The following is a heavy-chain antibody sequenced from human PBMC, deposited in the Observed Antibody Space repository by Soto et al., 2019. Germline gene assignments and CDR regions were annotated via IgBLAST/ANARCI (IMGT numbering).Heavy chain of an antibody. D-gene: IGHD2-2*01. V-gene: IGHV3-33*01. CDR2: IWYDGSNK. J-gene: IGHJ4*02. CDR1: GFTFSSYG. Sequence: PGGSLRLSCAASGFTFSSYGMHWVRQAPGKGLEWVAVIWYDGSNKYYADSVKGRFTISRDNSKNTLYLQMNSLRAEVTAVYYCARDHQLLPRYYFDYWGQGTLVTVSS. CDR3: ARDHQLLPRYYFDY.